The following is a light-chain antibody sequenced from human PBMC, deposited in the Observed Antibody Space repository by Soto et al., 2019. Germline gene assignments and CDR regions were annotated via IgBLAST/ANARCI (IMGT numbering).Light chain of an antibody. V-gene: IGKV1-27*01. J-gene: IGKJ1*01. CDR1: QGISHY. Sequence: DIQMTQSPSSLSASVRDRVTITCRASQGISHYLAWYQQKPGKVPKLLIYAASTLQSGVPSRFSGSGSWTDFTLTISSLQPEDVATYYCQKYDNAPWTFGQGTKVEIK. CDR3: QKYDNAPWT. CDR2: AAS.